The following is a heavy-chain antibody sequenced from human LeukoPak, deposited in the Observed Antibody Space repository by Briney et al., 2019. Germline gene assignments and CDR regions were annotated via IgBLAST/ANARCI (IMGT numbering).Heavy chain of an antibody. CDR1: GFTFSSYA. CDR3: ARVLGSYYYAMDV. CDR2: VSYDGSNK. Sequence: PGRSLRLSCAASGFTFSSYAMHWVRQAPGKGLEWVAVVSYDGSNKYYADSVKGRFTFSRDTSKNTLYLQMNSLRPEDTAVYYCARVLGSYYYAMDVWGQGTTVTVSS. J-gene: IGHJ6*02. D-gene: IGHD7-27*01. V-gene: IGHV3-30*14.